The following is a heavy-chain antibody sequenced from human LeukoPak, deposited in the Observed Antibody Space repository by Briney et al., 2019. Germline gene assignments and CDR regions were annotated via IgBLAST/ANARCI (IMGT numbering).Heavy chain of an antibody. D-gene: IGHD3-9*01. CDR1: GFTFGSYA. CDR3: ARGLRFPRFLTLRNWFDP. J-gene: IGHJ5*02. CDR2: INHSGST. Sequence: GSLRLSCAASGFTFGSYAMSWVRQAPGKGLEWIGEINHSGSTNYNPSLKSRVTISVDTSKNQFSLKLSSVTAADTAVYYCARGLRFPRFLTLRNWFDPWGQGTLVTVSS. V-gene: IGHV4-34*01.